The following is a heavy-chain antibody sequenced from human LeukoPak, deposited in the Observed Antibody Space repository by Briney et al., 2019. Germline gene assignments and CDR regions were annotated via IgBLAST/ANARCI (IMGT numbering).Heavy chain of an antibody. V-gene: IGHV3-30-3*01. D-gene: IGHD2-2*01. Sequence: AGGSLRLSCAASGFTFSSYAMHWVRQAPGKGLEWVAVISYDGSNKYYADSVKGRFTISRDNSKNTLYLQMNSLRAEDTAVYYCAKDRGECSSTSCSYYYFDYWGQGTLVTVSS. J-gene: IGHJ4*02. CDR1: GFTFSSYA. CDR2: ISYDGSNK. CDR3: AKDRGECSSTSCSYYYFDY.